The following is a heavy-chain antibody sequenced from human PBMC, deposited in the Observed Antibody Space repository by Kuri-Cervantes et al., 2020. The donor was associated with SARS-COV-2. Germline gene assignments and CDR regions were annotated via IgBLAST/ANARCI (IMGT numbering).Heavy chain of an antibody. Sequence: KVSCNGSGYSFTSYWSGWVRQIPGKGLEWMGIIYTGDSDTRYCPSFQGQVTISADKSISTAYLQWISLKASDTAMYYCAGSGIAAAGTGPDYWGQGTLVTVSS. V-gene: IGHV5-51*01. J-gene: IGHJ4*02. CDR1: GYSFTSYW. CDR2: IYTGDSDT. D-gene: IGHD6-13*01. CDR3: AGSGIAAAGTGPDY.